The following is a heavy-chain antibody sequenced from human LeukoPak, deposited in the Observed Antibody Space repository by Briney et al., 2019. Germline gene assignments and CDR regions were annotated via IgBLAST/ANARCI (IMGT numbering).Heavy chain of an antibody. D-gene: IGHD3-10*01. CDR3: ARQYYGSGPDFDY. CDR1: GGSISRYY. V-gene: IGHV4-4*07. J-gene: IGHJ4*02. Sequence: SETLSLTCTVAGGSISRYYWSWIRQPAGKGLEWIGRIYTSGSTNYNPSLKSRVTISVDKSKNQFSLKLSSVTAADTAVYYCARQYYGSGPDFDYWGQGTLVTVSS. CDR2: IYTSGST.